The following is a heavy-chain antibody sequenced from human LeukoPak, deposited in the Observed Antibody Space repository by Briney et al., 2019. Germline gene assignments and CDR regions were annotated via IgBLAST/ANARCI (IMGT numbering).Heavy chain of an antibody. CDR3: AKEGRSLQTY. Sequence: GGSLRLSCAAYGFMFSSNWMSWVRLAPGKGLEWVANIKEDGTETYYVDSVKGRFTISRDNAKNSLYLQMNSLRVEDTAVYYCAKEGRSLQTYWGQGTLVTVSS. CDR2: IKEDGTET. J-gene: IGHJ4*02. D-gene: IGHD5-24*01. V-gene: IGHV3-7*03. CDR1: GFMFSSNW.